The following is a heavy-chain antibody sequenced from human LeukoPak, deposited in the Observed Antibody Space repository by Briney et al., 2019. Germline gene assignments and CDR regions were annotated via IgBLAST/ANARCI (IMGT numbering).Heavy chain of an antibody. Sequence: PSEPLSLTCTVCGDLINSYYGRWLRQPPGKGLEWCGNNSYSGSTNYSPSLKSRVTISIDTSKNHFSLKLSSVIAADTALYYCASLGQQPTDNWMFDYWGQGTLVTDSS. D-gene: IGHD1-1*01. CDR2: NSYSGST. J-gene: IGHJ4*02. V-gene: IGHV4-59*13. CDR1: GDLINSYY. CDR3: ASLGQQPTDNWMFDY.